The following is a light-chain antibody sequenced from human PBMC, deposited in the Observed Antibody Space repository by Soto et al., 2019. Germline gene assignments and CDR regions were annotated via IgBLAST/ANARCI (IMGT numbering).Light chain of an antibody. CDR3: SSYTSSSALV. J-gene: IGLJ1*01. CDR1: SSNIGSNT. V-gene: IGLV2-14*01. CDR2: EVS. Sequence: QSVLTQPPSASGTPGQRVTISCSGSSSNIGSNTVNWYQQHPGKAPKLMIYEVSNRPSGVSNRFSGSKSGNTASLTISGLQAEEEADYYCSSYTSSSALVFGTGTKVTVL.